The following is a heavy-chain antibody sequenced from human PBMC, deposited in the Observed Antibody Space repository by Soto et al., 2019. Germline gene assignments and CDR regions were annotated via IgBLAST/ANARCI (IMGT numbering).Heavy chain of an antibody. V-gene: IGHV4-61*08. CDR2: IYYSGST. D-gene: IGHD2-2*01. J-gene: IGHJ3*02. CDR1: GGTINSGDYF. Sequence: SETLSLTCSVSGGTINSGDYFWSWIRQPPGKGLEWIGYIYYSGSTNYNPSLKSRVTISVDTSKNQFSLKLSSVTAADTAVYYCAREYCSSTSCYRYAFDIWGQGTMVTVSS. CDR3: AREYCSSTSCYRYAFDI.